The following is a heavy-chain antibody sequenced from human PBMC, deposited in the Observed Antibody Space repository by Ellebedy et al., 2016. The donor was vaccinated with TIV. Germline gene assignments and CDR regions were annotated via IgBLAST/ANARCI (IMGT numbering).Heavy chain of an antibody. CDR3: ARGDKYYYDSSGYYYTY. Sequence: ASVKVSCKASGYTFTSYYMYWVRQAPGQGLEWMGIINPSAGSTNSAQKFQGRVTMTRDTSKSTVYMALSSLRSEDTAVYYCARGDKYYYDSSGYYYTYWGQGTLVTVSS. CDR2: INPSAGST. CDR1: GYTFTSYY. D-gene: IGHD3-22*01. J-gene: IGHJ4*02. V-gene: IGHV1-46*01.